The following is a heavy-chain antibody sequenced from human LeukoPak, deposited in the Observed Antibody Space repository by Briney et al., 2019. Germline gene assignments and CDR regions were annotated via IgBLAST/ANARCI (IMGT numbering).Heavy chain of an antibody. CDR2: IWYDGSNK. CDR3: ARGTVHLGPYFDY. D-gene: IGHD4-17*01. Sequence: GRSLRLSFAASGFTFSSSGVHWVRQAPGKGLEWVAVIWYDGSNKYYADSVKGRFTISRDNSKNPLYLQMSSLSAEHTTVYYCARGTVHLGPYFDYWGKGTLVTVSS. J-gene: IGHJ4*02. CDR1: GFTFSSSG. V-gene: IGHV3-33*01.